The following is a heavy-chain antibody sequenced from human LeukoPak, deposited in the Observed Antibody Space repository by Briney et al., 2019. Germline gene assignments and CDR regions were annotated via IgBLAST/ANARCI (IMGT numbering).Heavy chain of an antibody. CDR3: ARDGSGSFSGYYYYMDV. CDR1: GFTFDDYG. CDR2: ISWNGGST. D-gene: IGHD1-26*01. V-gene: IGHV3-20*04. J-gene: IGHJ6*03. Sequence: AGGSLRLSCAASGFTFDDYGMSWVRQAPGKGLEWVSGISWNGGSTGYTDSVKGRFTISRDNAKNSLYLQMNSLRAEDTALYYCARDGSGSFSGYYYYMDVWGKGTTVTVSS.